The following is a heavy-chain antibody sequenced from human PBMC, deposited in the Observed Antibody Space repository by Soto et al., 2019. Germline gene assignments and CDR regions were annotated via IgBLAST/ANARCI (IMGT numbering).Heavy chain of an antibody. CDR2: LSGSGSLS. Sequence: GGSLRLSCVVSGFTFNTFAMTRVRQAPGKGLEWVSALSGSGSLSYYADSVKGRFTISRDNSKNTLYLQMNNLRVDETAVYFCARDRGGALDSWGQGTLVTVSS. D-gene: IGHD2-15*01. V-gene: IGHV3-23*01. J-gene: IGHJ4*02. CDR3: ARDRGGALDS. CDR1: GFTFNTFA.